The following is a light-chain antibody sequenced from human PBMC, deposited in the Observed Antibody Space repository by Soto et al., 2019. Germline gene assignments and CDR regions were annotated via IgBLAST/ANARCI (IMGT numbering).Light chain of an antibody. CDR1: QSVSSN. Sequence: EIVMTQSPATLSVSPGERATLSCRASQSVSSNLAWYQQKPGQAPRLLIYGASTRATGIPARFSGSGSGTAFTLIISSLQSEEFAVYYCQQYNNWPPYTFGQGTKLEIK. V-gene: IGKV3-15*01. CDR3: QQYNNWPPYT. CDR2: GAS. J-gene: IGKJ2*01.